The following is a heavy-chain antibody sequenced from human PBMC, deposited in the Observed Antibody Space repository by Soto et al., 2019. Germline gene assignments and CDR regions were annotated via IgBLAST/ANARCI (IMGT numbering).Heavy chain of an antibody. J-gene: IGHJ4*02. CDR2: IRSKAYGGTT. V-gene: IGHV3-49*04. Sequence: SLRLSCTASGFTFGGYAMSWVLQAPGKGLEWLGFIRSKAYGGTTEYAASVKGRFTISRDDSKSIAYLQMSSLKTEDTAVYYCSRVNDFWSGYYTSSFDYWGQGTPVTVSS. CDR1: GFTFGGYA. D-gene: IGHD3-3*01. CDR3: SRVNDFWSGYYTSSFDY.